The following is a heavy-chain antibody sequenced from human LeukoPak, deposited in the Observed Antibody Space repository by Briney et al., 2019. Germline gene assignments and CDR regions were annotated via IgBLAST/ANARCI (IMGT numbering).Heavy chain of an antibody. Sequence: LPGGSLRLSCAASGFIFSNYAMSWGRQAPGKGLEWGSGINNRGDRRFYADSVKGRFTISRDNSKTTRNFHMNSLRAEATAVYYCAPGWYNFDYWGQGIRVTVSS. CDR1: GFIFSNYA. V-gene: IGHV3-23*01. CDR3: APGWYNFDY. D-gene: IGHD6-19*01. J-gene: IGHJ4*02. CDR2: INNRGDRR.